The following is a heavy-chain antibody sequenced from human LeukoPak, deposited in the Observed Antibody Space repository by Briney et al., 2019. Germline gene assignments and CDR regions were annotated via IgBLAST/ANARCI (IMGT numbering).Heavy chain of an antibody. CDR3: AKDRSSGWYTTLDY. D-gene: IGHD6-19*01. Sequence: GGSLRLSCAASGFTFSSYAITWVRQAPGKGREWVSAVSGSGGNTSYADSVKGRFTISRDNSKNTLYLQMNSLRAEDTAVYYCAKDRSSGWYTTLDYWGQGVLVTVSS. CDR2: VSGSGGNT. V-gene: IGHV3-23*01. J-gene: IGHJ4*02. CDR1: GFTFSSYA.